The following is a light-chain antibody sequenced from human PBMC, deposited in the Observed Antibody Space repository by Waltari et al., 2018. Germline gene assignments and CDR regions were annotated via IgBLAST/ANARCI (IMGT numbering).Light chain of an antibody. CDR2: EDN. CDR1: SGSFASNY. Sequence: NFMLTQPHSVSESPGKTVTISCTRSSGSFASNYVQWYQLRPGSAPTTVIYEDNQRPSGVPARFSGSIDSSSNSASLTISGLKTEDEADYYCQSDDGNTWVFGGGTKLTVL. CDR3: QSDDGNTWV. J-gene: IGLJ3*02. V-gene: IGLV6-57*03.